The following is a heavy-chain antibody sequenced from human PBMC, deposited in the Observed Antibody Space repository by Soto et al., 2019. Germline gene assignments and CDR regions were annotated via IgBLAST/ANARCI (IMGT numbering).Heavy chain of an antibody. CDR3: ARLEGLATISYYFDF. D-gene: IGHD3-9*01. V-gene: IGHV4-39*01. CDR1: DDSINSDKYY. Sequence: SETLSLTCSVSDDSINSDKYYWGWIRQPPGKGMEWIGSIYYRGNAYYNPSLQTRVTITLDQSKSQFSLKLNSVTAADSAVYFCARLEGLATISYYFDFWGPGALVTASS. CDR2: IYYRGNA. J-gene: IGHJ4*02.